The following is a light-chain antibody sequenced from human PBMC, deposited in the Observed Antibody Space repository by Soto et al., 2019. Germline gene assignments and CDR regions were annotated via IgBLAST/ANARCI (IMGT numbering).Light chain of an antibody. V-gene: IGLV2-8*01. CDR3: SSYAGRLYV. J-gene: IGLJ1*01. CDR2: EVS. Sequence: QSALTQPPSASGSPGQSVTISCTGTSSDVGDYNYVSWYQQHTGKAPKLMIYEVSKRPSGVPDRFSGSKSGNTASLTVSGLQTDDEADYYCSSYAGRLYVFGTGTKVTVL. CDR1: SSDVGDYNY.